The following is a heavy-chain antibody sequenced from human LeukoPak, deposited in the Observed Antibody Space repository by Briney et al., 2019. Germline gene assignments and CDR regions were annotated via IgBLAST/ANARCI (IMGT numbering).Heavy chain of an antibody. CDR2: IWYDGSNK. D-gene: IGHD6-6*01. Sequence: GGSLRLPCAASGFTFSNYGMYWVRQAPGKGLEWVAVIWYDGSNKDYGDSVKGRFTISRDNSKNTLYLQMNSLRAEDTAVYYCPKGMYISSSDYFDYWGQGTLVTVSS. J-gene: IGHJ4*02. CDR3: PKGMYISSSDYFDY. V-gene: IGHV3-33*06. CDR1: GFTFSNYG.